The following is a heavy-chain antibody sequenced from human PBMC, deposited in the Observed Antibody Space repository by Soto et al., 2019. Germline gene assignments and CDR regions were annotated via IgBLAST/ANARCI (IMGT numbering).Heavy chain of an antibody. Sequence: GGSLRLSCAASGFTVSINYMSWVRHAPGKGLEWVSVIYSGGSTYHADSVKGRFTISRDNSKKTLYLQMNSLRAEDTAVHYCARIDYYDSSGYYAPDDAFDIWGQGTMVTVSS. V-gene: IGHV3-53*01. CDR2: IYSGGST. CDR3: ARIDYYDSSGYYAPDDAFDI. CDR1: GFTVSINY. D-gene: IGHD3-22*01. J-gene: IGHJ3*02.